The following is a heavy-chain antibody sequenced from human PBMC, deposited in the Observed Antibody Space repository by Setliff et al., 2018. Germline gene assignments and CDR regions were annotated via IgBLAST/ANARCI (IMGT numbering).Heavy chain of an antibody. J-gene: IGHJ5*02. V-gene: IGHV4-38-2*01. Sequence: KPSETLSLTCAVSGYSISSDCFWGWVRQPPGKGLEWIATISHSGSTSYNSSLKSRVTLSVDTSKNQFFLNLRSVTAADTAVYYCVRGFTIFGILKLERWFDPWGQGTLVTVSS. CDR2: ISHSGST. D-gene: IGHD3-3*01. CDR1: GYSISSDCF. CDR3: VRGFTIFGILKLERWFDP.